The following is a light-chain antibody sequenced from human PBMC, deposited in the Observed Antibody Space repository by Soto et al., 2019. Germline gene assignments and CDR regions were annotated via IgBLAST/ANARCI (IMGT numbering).Light chain of an antibody. Sequence: QPVLTHSSSASASLGSSVKLTCTLSSRHSSYIIAWHQQQPGKAPRYLMKLEDSGNYNKGSGVPDRFSGSSSGADRYLTISNLQSEDEADYYCETWDSNTRVFGGGTKL. CDR3: ETWDSNTRV. CDR1: SRHSSYI. J-gene: IGLJ3*02. CDR2: LEDSGNY. V-gene: IGLV4-60*03.